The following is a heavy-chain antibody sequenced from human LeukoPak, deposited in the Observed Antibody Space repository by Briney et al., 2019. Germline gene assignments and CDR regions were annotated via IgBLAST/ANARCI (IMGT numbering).Heavy chain of an antibody. CDR2: IYHSGST. CDR3: ARDELSASNDY. J-gene: IGHJ4*02. CDR1: GYSISSGYY. D-gene: IGHD3-16*02. Sequence: PSETLSLTCAVSGYSISSGYYWGWIRQPPGKGLEWIGSIYHSGSTYYNPSLKSRVTISVDTSKNQFSLKLSSVTAADTAVYYCARDELSASNDYWGQGTLVTVSS. V-gene: IGHV4-38-2*02.